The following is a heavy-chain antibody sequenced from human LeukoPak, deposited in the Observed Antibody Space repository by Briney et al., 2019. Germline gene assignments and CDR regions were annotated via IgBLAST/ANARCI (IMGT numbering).Heavy chain of an antibody. D-gene: IGHD6-19*01. CDR2: ISTDGNNE. V-gene: IGHV3-30*18. CDR1: GFAFSSYA. CDR3: AKDQIGWAPGYVSGPLDQ. J-gene: IGHJ4*02. Sequence: GGSLRLSCAASGFAFSSYAMNWVRQAPGKGLEWVAVISTDGNNEYYANSVKGRFTISRDNSKNTVYLQMTSLRTEDTAVYYCAKDQIGWAPGYVSGPLDQWGQGTLVTVSS.